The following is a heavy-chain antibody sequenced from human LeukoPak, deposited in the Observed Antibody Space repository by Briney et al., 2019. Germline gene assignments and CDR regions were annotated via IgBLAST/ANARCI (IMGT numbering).Heavy chain of an antibody. V-gene: IGHV4-31*03. Sequence: SETLSLTCTVSGGSISSGGYYWSWIRQHPGKGLEWIGYIYYSGSTHYNPSLKSRVTISVDTSKNQFSLKLSSVTAADTAVYYCARDHCSSTSCYGYGWFDPWGQGTLVTVSS. D-gene: IGHD2-2*01. CDR3: ARDHCSSTSCYGYGWFDP. CDR1: GGSISSGGYY. J-gene: IGHJ5*02. CDR2: IYYSGST.